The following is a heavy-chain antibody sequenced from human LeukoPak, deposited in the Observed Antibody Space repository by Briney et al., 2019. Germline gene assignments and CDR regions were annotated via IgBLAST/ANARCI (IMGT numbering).Heavy chain of an antibody. D-gene: IGHD6-13*01. CDR3: ARPWGDIAAAGSFDY. CDR2: INPNSGGT. J-gene: IGHJ4*02. Sequence: ASVKVSCKASGYTFTGYYMHWVRQSPGQGLEWMRWINPNSGGTNYAQKFQGRVTMTRDTSISTAYMELSRLRAEDTAEYYCARPWGDIAAAGSFDYWRQGTLVTVSS. CDR1: GYTFTGYY. V-gene: IGHV1-2*02.